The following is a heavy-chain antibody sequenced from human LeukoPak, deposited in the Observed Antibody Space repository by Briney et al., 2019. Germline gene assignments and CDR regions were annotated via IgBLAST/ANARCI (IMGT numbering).Heavy chain of an antibody. Sequence: ASVKVSCKDSGYIFSSYGIRWVRQAPGQGLEWTGWISAYNGNTNYAQKLQGRVTMTLDTSTSTGYMELRSLRSDDTAVYYCARREMAAAAIWGQGTLVTVSS. J-gene: IGHJ4*02. D-gene: IGHD2-2*01. CDR2: ISAYNGNT. CDR1: GYIFSSYG. CDR3: ARREMAAAAI. V-gene: IGHV1-18*01.